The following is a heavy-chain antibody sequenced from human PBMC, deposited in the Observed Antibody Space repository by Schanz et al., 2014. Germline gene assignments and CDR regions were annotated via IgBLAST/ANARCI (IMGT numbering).Heavy chain of an antibody. Sequence: QVLQVQSGSELKKPGASVTVSCQASGYTFSFTSYNVHWVRQAPGQGLEWMGYISSSGGGTSYAQKFQDRLTMTRDASTRTVYMGLSSLRSEDTAVYYCARAPTAYCSDASCRGTPFDYWGQGTLAADSS. CDR1: GYTFSFTSYN. V-gene: IGHV1-46*03. D-gene: IGHD2-15*01. CDR2: ISSSGGGT. J-gene: IGHJ4*02. CDR3: ARAPTAYCSDASCRGTPFDY.